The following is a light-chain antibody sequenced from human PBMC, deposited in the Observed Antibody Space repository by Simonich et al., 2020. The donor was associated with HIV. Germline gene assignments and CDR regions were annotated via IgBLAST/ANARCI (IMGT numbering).Light chain of an antibody. CDR1: QSVSNK. CDR2: GAS. J-gene: IGKJ4*01. V-gene: IGKV3-15*01. CDR3: QQYGSSPLT. Sequence: EIVMTQSPATLSVSPGERATLSCRASQSVSNKLAWYQQKLGQAPRLLIYGASTRATGTPARFSGSGSGTDFTLTISRLEPEDFAVYYCQQYGSSPLTFGGGTKVEIK.